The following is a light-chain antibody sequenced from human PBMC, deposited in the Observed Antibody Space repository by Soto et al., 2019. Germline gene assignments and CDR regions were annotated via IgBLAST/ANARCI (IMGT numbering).Light chain of an antibody. Sequence: DIVMTQSPDSLAVSLGERATINCKSSQTVLHGSNYLAWYQQKPGQPPKLLIYWAPTRESGVPDRFSGSGSGTDFTLTISSLQAEDVAVYYCQQYYTTPVTFGQGTKVEIK. J-gene: IGKJ1*01. CDR2: WAP. CDR1: QTVLHGSNY. CDR3: QQYYTTPVT. V-gene: IGKV4-1*01.